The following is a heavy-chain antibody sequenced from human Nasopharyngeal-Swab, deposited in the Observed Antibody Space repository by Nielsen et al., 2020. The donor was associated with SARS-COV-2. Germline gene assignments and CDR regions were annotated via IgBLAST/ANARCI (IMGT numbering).Heavy chain of an antibody. CDR3: ARAIKIFGAVVGSFDP. Sequence: SETLSLTCSVSGDSMTSNNYYWGWIRQPPEKGLEWIGNIYYNGITYYNPSLKSRVTISLDTSKSQFSLKLTSVTAADTAVYYCARAIKIFGAVVGSFDPWGQGTLVTVFS. CDR1: GDSMTSNNYY. V-gene: IGHV4-39*07. J-gene: IGHJ5*02. D-gene: IGHD3-3*01. CDR2: IYYNGIT.